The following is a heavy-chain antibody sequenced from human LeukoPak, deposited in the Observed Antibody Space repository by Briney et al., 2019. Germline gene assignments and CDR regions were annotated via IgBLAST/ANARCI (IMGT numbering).Heavy chain of an antibody. CDR3: ARDRGQQLVSNYGMDV. V-gene: IGHV3-21*01. D-gene: IGHD6-13*01. CDR2: ISSSSSYI. Sequence: TGGSLRLSCAASGFTFSSYSMNWVRQAPGKGLEWVSSISSSSSYIYYADSVKGRFTISRDNAKNSLYLQMNSLRAEDTAVYYCARDRGQQLVSNYGMDVWGQGTTVTVSS. CDR1: GFTFSSYS. J-gene: IGHJ6*02.